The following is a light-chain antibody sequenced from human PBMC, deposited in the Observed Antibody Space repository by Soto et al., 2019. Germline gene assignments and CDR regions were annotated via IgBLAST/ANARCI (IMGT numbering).Light chain of an antibody. Sequence: QSALAQPPSASGSPGQSVTITCTGTNSDVGTYNYVSWYQQHPGKAPKLMLYDVSRRPSGVPDRFSSSKSGNTASLTISGLQAEDEADYYCCSYAGSYTWVFGGGTKLTVL. J-gene: IGLJ3*02. CDR2: DVS. V-gene: IGLV2-11*01. CDR3: CSYAGSYTWV. CDR1: NSDVGTYNY.